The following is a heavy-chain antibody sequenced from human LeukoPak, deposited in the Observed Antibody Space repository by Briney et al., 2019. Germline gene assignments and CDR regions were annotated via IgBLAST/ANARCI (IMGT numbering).Heavy chain of an antibody. J-gene: IGHJ4*02. CDR3: ARGGAAAGLHVGY. Sequence: KPSETLSLTCTVSGGSISSYYWSWIRQPPGKGLEWIGYIYYSGSTNYNPSLKSRVTISVDTSKNQFSLKLSSVTAADTAVYYCARGGAAAGLHVGYWGQGTLVTVSS. CDR1: GGSISSYY. V-gene: IGHV4-59*08. D-gene: IGHD6-13*01. CDR2: IYYSGST.